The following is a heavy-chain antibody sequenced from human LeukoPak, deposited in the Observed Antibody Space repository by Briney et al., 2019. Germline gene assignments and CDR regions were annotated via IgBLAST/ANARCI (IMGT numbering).Heavy chain of an antibody. D-gene: IGHD4-23*01. CDR1: RFTFSNYG. Sequence: GGSLRLSCAASRFTFSNYGVNWVRQAPGKGLEWVSYINSRSSTIYYADSARGRFTISRDNAKNSLYLQMNSLKAEDTAIYYCAKGTTTLVVTKIDYWGQGTLVTVSS. CDR2: INSRSSTI. J-gene: IGHJ4*02. CDR3: AKGTTTLVVTKIDY. V-gene: IGHV3-48*01.